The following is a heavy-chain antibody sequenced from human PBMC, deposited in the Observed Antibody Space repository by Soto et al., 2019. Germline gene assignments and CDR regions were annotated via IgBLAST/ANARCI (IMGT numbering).Heavy chain of an antibody. CDR3: AREVQVHTPAFVY. J-gene: IGHJ4*02. CDR1: GGTVNTYA. CDR2: ISPMFGAA. V-gene: IGHV1-69*19. D-gene: IGHD3-10*01. Sequence: QVQLLQSGAEMKKPGSSVKVSCQSSGGTVNTYAMNWVRQAPGQGPEWMGDISPMFGAAHYEPKCQGRVTIPAYESTGPSYMQLSSLTSEDTALYFCAREVQVHTPAFVYWGQGTLVTVSS.